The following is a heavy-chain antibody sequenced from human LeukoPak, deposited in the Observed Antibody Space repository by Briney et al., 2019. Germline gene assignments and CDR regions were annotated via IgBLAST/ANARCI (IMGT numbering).Heavy chain of an antibody. Sequence: PGGSLRLSCAASGFTVSSNYMSWVRQAPGKGLEWVSVIYSGGSTYYGDSVKGRFTISRDNSKNTLYLQMNSLRAEDTAVYYCARVYRLRYFDWLLSPPYYFDYWGQGTLVTVSS. J-gene: IGHJ4*02. CDR1: GFTVSSNY. D-gene: IGHD3-9*01. CDR2: IYSGGST. V-gene: IGHV3-66*01. CDR3: ARVYRLRYFDWLLSPPYYFDY.